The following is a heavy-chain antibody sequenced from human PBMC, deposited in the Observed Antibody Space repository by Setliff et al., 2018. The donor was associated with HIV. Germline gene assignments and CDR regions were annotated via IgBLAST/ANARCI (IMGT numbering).Heavy chain of an antibody. CDR3: ARDDDATSHYSRFDY. CDR1: GFTFSTYA. J-gene: IGHJ4*02. Sequence: GGSLRLSCAVSGFTFSTYAMSWVRQAPGKGLEWVSAITAGGGSTYYADSVKGRFTISRDNSKNTVYLQMDSLRAEDTAVYYCARDDDATSHYSRFDYRGQGTPVTVSS. D-gene: IGHD1-26*01. V-gene: IGHV3-23*01. CDR2: ITAGGGST.